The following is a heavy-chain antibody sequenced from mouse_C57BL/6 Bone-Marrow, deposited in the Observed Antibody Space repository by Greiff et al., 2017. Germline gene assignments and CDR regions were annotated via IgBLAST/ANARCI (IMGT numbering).Heavy chain of an antibody. D-gene: IGHD2-4*01. CDR3: VIEIYYDPDGGGYYYAMDY. Sequence: EVKLQESGGGLVQPKGSLKLSCAASGFTFNTYAMHWVRQAPGKGLEWVARIRSKSSNYATSYADSVKDRFTISRDDSQSMLYLQMNNLKTEDTAMYDCVIEIYYDPDGGGYYYAMDYWGQGTSVTVSS. CDR1: GFTFNTYA. CDR2: IRSKSSNYAT. J-gene: IGHJ4*01. V-gene: IGHV10-3*01.